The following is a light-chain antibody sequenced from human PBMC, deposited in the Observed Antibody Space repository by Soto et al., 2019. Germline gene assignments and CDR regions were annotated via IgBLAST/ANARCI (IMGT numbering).Light chain of an antibody. Sequence: QSVLTQPPSASGTPGQRVTISCSGSSSNIGINYVHWHQQLPGTAPKLLIYRNNQRPSGVPDRFSASKSGTSTSLAISGLRYEDEADYYCAAWDDSLSGVVFGGGTKVTVL. CDR3: AAWDDSLSGVV. J-gene: IGLJ2*01. CDR1: SSNIGINY. V-gene: IGLV1-47*01. CDR2: RNN.